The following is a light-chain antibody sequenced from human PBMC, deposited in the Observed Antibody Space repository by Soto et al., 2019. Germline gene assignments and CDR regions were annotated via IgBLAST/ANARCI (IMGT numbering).Light chain of an antibody. J-gene: IGKJ1*01. CDR2: GAS. CDR3: EPYRSWRRS. V-gene: IGKV3-15*01. CDR1: QGLSDT. Sequence: EIVMTQSPATLSVSPGDRATLSCRASQGLSDTVAWYQQKPGQAPRLLIYGASTSATGIPARFTGSGSGTGFTPAISGLQSEDVAVYYCEPYRSWRRSVGQGTKVEIK.